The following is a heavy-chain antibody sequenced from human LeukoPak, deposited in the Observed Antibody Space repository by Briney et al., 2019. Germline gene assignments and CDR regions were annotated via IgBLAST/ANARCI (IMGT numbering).Heavy chain of an antibody. CDR3: ARDFYGDYTFDY. Sequence: GGSLRLSCAASGFTFSRYAIHWVRQAPGKGLEWVAVISFDGSNKYYADSVKGRFTISRDNAKNSLYLQMNSLRAEDTAVYYCARDFYGDYTFDYWGQGTLVTVSS. D-gene: IGHD4-17*01. J-gene: IGHJ4*02. CDR2: ISFDGSNK. V-gene: IGHV3-30-3*01. CDR1: GFTFSRYA.